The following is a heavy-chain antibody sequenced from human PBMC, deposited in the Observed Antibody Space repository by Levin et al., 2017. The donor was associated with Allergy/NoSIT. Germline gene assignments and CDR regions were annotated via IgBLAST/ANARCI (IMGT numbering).Heavy chain of an antibody. J-gene: IGHJ4*02. CDR1: GFTFSSYW. CDR3: ARGPIAAAGRGIDY. Sequence: LSLTCAASGFTFSSYWMSWVRQAPGKGLEWVANIKQDGSEKYYVDSVKGRFTISRDNAKNSLYLQMNSLRAEDTAVYYCARGPIAAAGRGIDYWGQGTLVTVSS. V-gene: IGHV3-7*01. D-gene: IGHD6-13*01. CDR2: IKQDGSEK.